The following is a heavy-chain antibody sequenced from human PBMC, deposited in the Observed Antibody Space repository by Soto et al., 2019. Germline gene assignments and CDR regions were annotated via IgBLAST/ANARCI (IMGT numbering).Heavy chain of an antibody. CDR3: ARGEGLRLGIDY. D-gene: IGHD3-16*01. V-gene: IGHV3-30-3*01. CDR2: ISYDGSNK. J-gene: IGHJ4*02. CDR1: GFTFSSYA. Sequence: GGSLRLSCAASGFTFSSYAMHWVRQAPGKGLEWVAVISYDGSNKYYADSVKGRFTISRDNSKNTLYLQMNSLRAEDTAVYYCARGEGLRLGIDYWGQGTLVTVSS.